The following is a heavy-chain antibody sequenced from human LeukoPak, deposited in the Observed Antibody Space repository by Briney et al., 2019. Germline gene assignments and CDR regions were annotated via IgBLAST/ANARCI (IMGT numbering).Heavy chain of an antibody. CDR2: ISSSSSYI. Sequence: GGSLRLSCAASGFTFSSYSMNWVRQAPGKGLEWVSSISSSSSYIYYADSVKGRFTISRDNAKNSLYLQMNSLRAEDTAVYYCAREGGATTAPNWGQGTLVTVSS. D-gene: IGHD1-26*01. CDR3: AREGGATTAPN. J-gene: IGHJ4*02. CDR1: GFTFSSYS. V-gene: IGHV3-21*01.